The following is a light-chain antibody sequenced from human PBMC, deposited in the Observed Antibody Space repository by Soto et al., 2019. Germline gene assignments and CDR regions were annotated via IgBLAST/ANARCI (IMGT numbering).Light chain of an antibody. CDR1: SGHTNYA. CDR3: QTWGTGIVT. V-gene: IGLV4-69*01. J-gene: IGLJ2*01. CDR2: INSDGSH. Sequence: QSVLTQSPSASASPGASVKLTCTLSSGHTNYAIAWHQQQPEKGPRFLMKINSDGSHSKGDGVPDRFSGSSSGAERYFTISSLQSEDGADYYCQTWGTGIVTFGGGTKLTVL.